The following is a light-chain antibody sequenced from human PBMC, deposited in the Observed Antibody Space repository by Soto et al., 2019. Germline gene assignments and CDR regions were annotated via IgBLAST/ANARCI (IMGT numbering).Light chain of an antibody. CDR1: QSVSSY. J-gene: IGKJ2*01. Sequence: EIVLTQSPATLSLSPGERATLSCRASQSVSSYLAWYQQKPGQAPRLLIYDASNRATGIPARISGSGSGTDFTLTISSLEPEDCAVYYCQQRSNWPPTFGQGTKLEIK. CDR3: QQRSNWPPT. V-gene: IGKV3-11*01. CDR2: DAS.